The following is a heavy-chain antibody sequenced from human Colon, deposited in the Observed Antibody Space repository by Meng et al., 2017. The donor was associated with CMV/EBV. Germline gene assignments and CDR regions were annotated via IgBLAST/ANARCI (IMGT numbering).Heavy chain of an antibody. CDR1: EFTLKIHA. J-gene: IGHJ4*02. V-gene: IGHV3-23*01. D-gene: IGHD6-6*01. CDR3: MKRLDSGSRGFDY. Sequence: EGGVWVLEGVLVAPGGSRAPACAASEFTLKIHAMGWVRQAPVKGLEWVSAVTGGGNTYYADSVRGRFTVSRDNSKNTVYLQMNSLRAEDTAVYYCMKRLDSGSRGFDYWGQGTLVTVSS. CDR2: VTGGGNT.